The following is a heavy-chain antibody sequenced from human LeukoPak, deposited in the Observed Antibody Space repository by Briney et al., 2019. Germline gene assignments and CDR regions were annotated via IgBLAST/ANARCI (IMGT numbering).Heavy chain of an antibody. CDR2: ISGSGGSI. J-gene: IGHJ3*02. D-gene: IGHD2-8*01. CDR1: GFTVSSNY. CDR3: AKRANIVLHGGRAFDI. Sequence: GGSLRLSCAASGFTVSSNYMSWVRQAPGKGLEWVSAISGSGGSIYYANSVKGRFTISRDNSKHTLYLQINGLRAEDTAVYYCAKRANIVLHGGRAFDIWGQGTMVTVSS. V-gene: IGHV3-23*01.